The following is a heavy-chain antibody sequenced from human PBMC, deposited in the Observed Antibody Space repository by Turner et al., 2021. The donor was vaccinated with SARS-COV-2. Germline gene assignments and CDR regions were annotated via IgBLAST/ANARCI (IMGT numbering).Heavy chain of an antibody. CDR1: GITFSNAW. CDR3: TTDSGDSFSYSYVMDV. Sequence: EVQLVESGGGLVKPGGSLRLSCAASGITFSNAWMSWVRQAPGKGLGWVGRIKSKTDGGTTDYAAPVKGRFTISRDDSKNTLYLQMNSLKTEDTAVYYCTTDSGDSFSYSYVMDVWGQGTTVTVSS. D-gene: IGHD2-21*02. J-gene: IGHJ6*02. V-gene: IGHV3-15*01. CDR2: IKSKTDGGTT.